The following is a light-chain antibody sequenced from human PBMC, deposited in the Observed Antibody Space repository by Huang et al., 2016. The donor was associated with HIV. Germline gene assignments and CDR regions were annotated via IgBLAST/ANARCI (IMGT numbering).Light chain of an antibody. J-gene: IGKJ5*01. V-gene: IGKV3-11*01. CDR2: DAS. CDR3: QQRKYWPPIT. CDR1: QSVNSY. Sequence: ETVLTQSPATLSLSPGERATLSCRASQSVNSYLAWYQQKPGQTPRLLIYDASNRATGVPARFSGSGSGTDFTLTISSREPEDLAVYYCQQRKYWPPITFGRGTRLEIK.